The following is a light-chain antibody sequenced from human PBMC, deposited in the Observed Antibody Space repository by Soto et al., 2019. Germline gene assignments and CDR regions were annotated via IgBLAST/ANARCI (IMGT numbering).Light chain of an antibody. V-gene: IGLV1-44*01. CDR2: SYN. CDR3: AAWDDSLNAYV. J-gene: IGLJ1*01. CDR1: TSNIGSNT. Sequence: QSVLTQPPSASGTPGQRVTISCSGSTSNIGSNTVNWYQQLPGTAPKLLIYSYNERPSGVPDRFSGSKSGTSASLAISGLQSEDEADYYCAAWDDSLNAYVFGTGTKLTV.